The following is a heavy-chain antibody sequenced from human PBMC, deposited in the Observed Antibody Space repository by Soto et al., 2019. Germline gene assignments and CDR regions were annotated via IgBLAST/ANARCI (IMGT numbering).Heavy chain of an antibody. V-gene: IGHV2-70*01. CDR2: IDWDDDK. Sequence: SGLTLDHPTHIWTQTLALCGVSIITSRMCVSWIRQPPGKALEWLALIDWDDDKYYSTSLKTRLTISKDTSKNQVVLTMTNMDPVDTATYYCARIRVRITDYYFHGMDVRGQGTTVTRSS. CDR1: GVSIITSRMC. J-gene: IGHJ6*02. CDR3: ARIRVRITDYYFHGMDV. D-gene: IGHD6-13*01.